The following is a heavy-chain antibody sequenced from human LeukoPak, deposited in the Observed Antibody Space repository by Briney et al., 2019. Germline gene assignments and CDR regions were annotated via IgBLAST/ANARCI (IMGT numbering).Heavy chain of an antibody. CDR2: IYTSGTT. Sequence: SETLSLICIVSGGSITSYYWSWIRQPPGKGLGWIGRIYTSGTTKYNPSLKSRVTISVDTSKNQLSLRLSSVTAADTAVYYCARGRGPDYDYYYMDVWGKGTTVTVSS. CDR1: GGSITSYY. CDR3: ARGRGPDYDYYYMDV. V-gene: IGHV4-4*07. J-gene: IGHJ6*03.